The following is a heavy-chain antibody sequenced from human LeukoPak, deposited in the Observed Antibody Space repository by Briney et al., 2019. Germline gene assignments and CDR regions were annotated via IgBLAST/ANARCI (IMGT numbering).Heavy chain of an antibody. CDR3: ARDSYCSGGSCYPGNHYYYYGMDV. J-gene: IGHJ6*02. D-gene: IGHD2-15*01. CDR1: GGSISSGGYY. Sequence: PSQTLSLTCTVSGGSISSGGYYWSWIRQPPGKGLEWIGYIYHSGSTYYNPSLKSRVTISVDRSKNQFSLKLSSVTAADTAVYYCARDSYCSGGSCYPGNHYYYYGMDVWGQGTTVTVSS. CDR2: IYHSGST. V-gene: IGHV4-30-2*01.